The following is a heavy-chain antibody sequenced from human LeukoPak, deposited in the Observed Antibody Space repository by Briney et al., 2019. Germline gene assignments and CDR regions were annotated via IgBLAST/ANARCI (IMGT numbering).Heavy chain of an antibody. V-gene: IGHV3-49*03. J-gene: IGHJ4*02. Sequence: TGGSLRLSCTASGFTFGDRSVGWFRQAPGKGLEWVGFIRSKAYGGTAEYAASVKGRFTISRDDSKSVAYLQMDSLKTEDTAVYYCTREIRYFDWFQADYWGQGTLVTVSS. CDR3: TREIRYFDWFQADY. CDR1: GFTFGDRS. D-gene: IGHD3-9*01. CDR2: IRSKAYGGTA.